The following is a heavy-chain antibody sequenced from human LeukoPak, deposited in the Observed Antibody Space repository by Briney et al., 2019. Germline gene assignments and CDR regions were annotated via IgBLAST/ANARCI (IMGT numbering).Heavy chain of an antibody. V-gene: IGHV3-23*01. D-gene: IGHD2-2*01. CDR1: GFTFSSYA. CDR2: ISGSGGST. Sequence: GGSLRLSCAASGFTFSSYAMSWVRQAPGKGLEWVSAISGSGGSTYYADSVKGRFTISRDNSKNTLCLQMNSLRAEDTAVYYCAKDPVVVPAAMEVDNWFDPWGQGTLVTVSS. J-gene: IGHJ5*02. CDR3: AKDPVVVPAAMEVDNWFDP.